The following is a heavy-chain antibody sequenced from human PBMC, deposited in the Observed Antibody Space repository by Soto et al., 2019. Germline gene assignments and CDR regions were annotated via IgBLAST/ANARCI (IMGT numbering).Heavy chain of an antibody. CDR3: ARASYYGGWV. CDR2: TYYRSKWYS. Sequence: SQTLSLTCAISGDSVSSTSAAWSWIRQSPSRGLEWLGRTYYRSKWYSDYAVSVKSRITINPNTSKNQFSLQLNSVTPEATAVYYCARASYYGGWVWGQGTLVTVSS. D-gene: IGHD3-3*01. J-gene: IGHJ4*02. V-gene: IGHV6-1*01. CDR1: GDSVSSTSAA.